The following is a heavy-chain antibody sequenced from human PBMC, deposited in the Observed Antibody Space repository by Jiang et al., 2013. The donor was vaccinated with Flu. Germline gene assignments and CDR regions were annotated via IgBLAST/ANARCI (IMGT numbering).Heavy chain of an antibody. Sequence: TCTVSGGSISSSSYYWGWIRQPPGKGLEWIGSIYYSGSTYYNPSLKSRVTISVDTSKNQFSLKLSSVTAADTAVYYCARTIPAPSEGDAFDIWGQGTMVTVSS. J-gene: IGHJ3*02. CDR3: ARTIPAPSEGDAFDI. CDR2: IYYSGST. CDR1: GGSISSSSYY. V-gene: IGHV4-39*01. D-gene: IGHD2-2*01.